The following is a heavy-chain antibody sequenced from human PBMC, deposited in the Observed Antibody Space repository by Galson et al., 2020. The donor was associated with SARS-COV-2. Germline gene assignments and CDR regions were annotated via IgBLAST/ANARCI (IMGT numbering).Heavy chain of an antibody. V-gene: IGHV2-70*04. CDR3: ARGYYDILTGHYDAFDI. CDR1: GFSLRTSGKR. D-gene: IGHD3-9*01. Sequence: GLTLVKPTQTLTLTHTFTGFSLRTSGKRLSWIRQPPAKALERLARMEWEDDKFYSTSLKIRLTISKDTSKNQMVLTMTNMDPVDTATYYCARGYYDILTGHYDAFDIWGQVTMVTVSS. CDR2: MEWEDDK. J-gene: IGHJ3*02.